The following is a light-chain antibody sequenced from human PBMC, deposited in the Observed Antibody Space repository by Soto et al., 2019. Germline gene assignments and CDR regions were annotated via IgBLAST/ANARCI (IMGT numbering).Light chain of an antibody. J-gene: IGKJ1*01. CDR1: HSVSVN. V-gene: IGKV3-15*01. CDR3: QQYNNWPPWT. CDR2: DAS. Sequence: EIVMTQSPATLSVSPGERATHSCRASHSVSVNLAWYQQKPGQAPRLLIYDASTRATGSPDRFSGSGSGTEFTLTISRLQSEDFAVYHCQQYNNWPPWTFGQGTKVEIK.